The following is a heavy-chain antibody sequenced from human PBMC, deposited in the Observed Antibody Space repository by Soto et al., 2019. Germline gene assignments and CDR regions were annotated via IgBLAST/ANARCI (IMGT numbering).Heavy chain of an antibody. CDR1: GFTFSSYA. J-gene: IGHJ6*02. CDR3: ARDVRSRYSYGYSGMDV. CDR2: ISYDGSNK. Sequence: GGSLRLSCAASGFTFSSYAMHWVRQAPGKGLEWVAVISYDGSNKYYADSVKGRFTISRDNSKNTLYLQMNSLRAEDTAVYYCARDVRSRYSYGYSGMDVWCQGTTVTVSS. V-gene: IGHV3-30-3*01. D-gene: IGHD5-18*01.